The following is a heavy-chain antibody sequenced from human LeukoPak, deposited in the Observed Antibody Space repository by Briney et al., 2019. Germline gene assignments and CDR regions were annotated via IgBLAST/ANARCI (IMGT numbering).Heavy chain of an antibody. CDR1: GYTLTELS. Sequence: ASVKVSCKVSGYTLTELSMHWVRQAPGKGLEWMGGFDPEDGETIYAQKFQGRVTMTEDTSTDTAYMELSSLRSEDTAVYYCATDPPGRYYDSSGYRTAGYYGMDVWGQGTTVTVSS. CDR2: FDPEDGET. CDR3: ATDPPGRYYDSSGYRTAGYYGMDV. D-gene: IGHD3-22*01. V-gene: IGHV1-24*01. J-gene: IGHJ6*02.